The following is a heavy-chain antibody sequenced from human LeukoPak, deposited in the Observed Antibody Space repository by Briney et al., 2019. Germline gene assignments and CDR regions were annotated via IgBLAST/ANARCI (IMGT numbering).Heavy chain of an antibody. CDR1: GGSISSYY. J-gene: IGHJ5*02. Sequence: SETLPLTCTVSGGSISSYYWSWIRQPPGKGLEWIGYIYYSGSTNYNPSLKSRVTISVDTSKNQFSLKLSSVTAADTAVYYCARAGRSGDWFDPWGQGTLITVSS. CDR3: ARAGRSGDWFDP. V-gene: IGHV4-59*01. CDR2: IYYSGST.